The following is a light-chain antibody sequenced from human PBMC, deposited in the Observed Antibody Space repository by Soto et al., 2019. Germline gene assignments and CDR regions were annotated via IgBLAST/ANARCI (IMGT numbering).Light chain of an antibody. CDR3: QQRSTWPQIT. CDR2: GAS. J-gene: IGKJ5*01. Sequence: EVVLTQSPGTLSLSPGERATLSCGASQSVTGNYLAWYQQKPGQAPRLLIYGASSRATGIPDRFSGSGFGTDFTLTISSLEPEDFAVYYCQQRSTWPQITFGQGTRLVIK. V-gene: IGKV3D-20*02. CDR1: QSVTGNY.